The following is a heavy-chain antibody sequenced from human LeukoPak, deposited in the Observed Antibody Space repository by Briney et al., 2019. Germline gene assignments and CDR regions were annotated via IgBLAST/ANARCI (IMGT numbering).Heavy chain of an antibody. CDR1: GGSISSSSYY. V-gene: IGHV4-39*07. D-gene: IGHD7-27*01. Sequence: SSETLSLTCSVSGGSISSSSYYWGWIRQPPGKGLEWIGNIYYSGSTYYNPSLKSRVTVSLDTLKNQFSLKLSSVTAADTAVYYCARWDWGSASLDYWGQGTLVTVSS. CDR2: IYYSGST. CDR3: ARWDWGSASLDY. J-gene: IGHJ4*02.